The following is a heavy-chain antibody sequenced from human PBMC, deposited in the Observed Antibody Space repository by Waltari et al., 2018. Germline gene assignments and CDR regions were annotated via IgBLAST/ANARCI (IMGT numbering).Heavy chain of an antibody. V-gene: IGHV3-73*01. D-gene: IGHD1-1*01. J-gene: IGHJ4*02. CDR3: TRVARGRTSSQFDY. CDR1: GFSFSDSA. Sequence: VELLQSGGGVVQPGGSLNLSCVVAGFSFSDSAIHWVRQTSAKGLEWMGRVGTKATAYGTVYGPSVKGRFTISRDDSRNTAYLQMTSLQSDDTTKYYCTRVARGRTSSQFDYWGQGTLVTVSS. CDR2: VGTKATAYGT.